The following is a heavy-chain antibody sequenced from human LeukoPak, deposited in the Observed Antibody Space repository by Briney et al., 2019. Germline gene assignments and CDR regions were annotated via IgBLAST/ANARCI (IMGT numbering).Heavy chain of an antibody. Sequence: GGSLRLSCTGSGFTFSNYAMNWVRQAPGKGLKWISDISTDSGSTYHIESVRGRFTISRDNSKNTLYLQMNSLRADDTAVYCASGLYGGLFDNWGPGTLVTVSS. D-gene: IGHD4/OR15-4a*01. CDR1: GFTFSNYA. CDR3: ASGLYGGLFDN. J-gene: IGHJ4*02. CDR2: ISTDSGST. V-gene: IGHV3-23*01.